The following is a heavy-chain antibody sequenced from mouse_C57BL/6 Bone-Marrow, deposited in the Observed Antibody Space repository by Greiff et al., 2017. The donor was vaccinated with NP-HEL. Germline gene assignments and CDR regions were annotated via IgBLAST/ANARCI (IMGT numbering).Heavy chain of an antibody. CDR2: ISSGSSTI. D-gene: IGHD2-4*01. CDR3: ARPYDYVPFAY. Sequence: EVKLVESGGGLVKPGGSLKLSCAASGFTFSDYGMHWVRQAPEKGLEWVAYISSGSSTIYYADTVKGRFTISRDNAKNTLFLQMTSLRSEDTAMYYCARPYDYVPFAYWGQGTLVTVSA. CDR1: GFTFSDYG. V-gene: IGHV5-17*01. J-gene: IGHJ3*01.